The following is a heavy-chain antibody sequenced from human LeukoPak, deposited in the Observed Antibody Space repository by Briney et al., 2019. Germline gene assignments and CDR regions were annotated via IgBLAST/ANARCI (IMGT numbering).Heavy chain of an antibody. Sequence: GGSLRLSCAASGFTFSSYWMHWVRQAPGKGLEWVSRINSDGTSTSYADSVKGRSTISRDNAKNTLYLQMNSLRAEDTAVYYCARDSRVSGTIDYWGQGTLVTVSS. V-gene: IGHV3-74*01. CDR2: INSDGTST. CDR1: GFTFSSYW. D-gene: IGHD1-1*01. J-gene: IGHJ4*02. CDR3: ARDSRVSGTIDY.